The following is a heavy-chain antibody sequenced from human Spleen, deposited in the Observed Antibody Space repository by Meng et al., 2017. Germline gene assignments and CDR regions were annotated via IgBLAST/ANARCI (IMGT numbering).Heavy chain of an antibody. V-gene: IGHV1-46*01. CDR3: ARELAGGYFDY. Sequence: QVQLVQSGGEVKTPGASVMVSCKASGYTFTNYYTHWVPQAPGQGLEWMGAIKPGGGGTTYAQKFQGRVTMTSDTSTSTVYMELSSLTSEDTAVFYCARELAGGYFDYWGQGTLVTVSS. CDR1: GYTFTNYY. J-gene: IGHJ4*02. CDR2: IKPGGGGT. D-gene: IGHD6-6*01.